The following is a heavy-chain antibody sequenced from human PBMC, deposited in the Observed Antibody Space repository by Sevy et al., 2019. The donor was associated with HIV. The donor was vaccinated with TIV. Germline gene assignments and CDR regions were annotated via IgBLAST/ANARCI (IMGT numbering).Heavy chain of an antibody. V-gene: IGHV3-48*03. D-gene: IGHD3-16*01. J-gene: IGHJ6*02. CDR1: GFTFSSYE. Sequence: GGSLRLSCAASGFTFSSYEMNWVRQAPGKGLQWVSCISSSGTTIYYVDSVKGRFTISRDNAKNSLYLQMNSLRAEDTAVYYCARDHVKDGKGGDYYYHAMDVWGRGTTVTVSS. CDR3: ARDHVKDGKGGDYYYHAMDV. CDR2: ISSSGTTI.